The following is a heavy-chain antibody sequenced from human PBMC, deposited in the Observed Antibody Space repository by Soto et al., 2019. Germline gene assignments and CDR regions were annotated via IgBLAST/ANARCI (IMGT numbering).Heavy chain of an antibody. Sequence: QVQLVQSGAEVKKRGSSVKVSCKASGGTFSSYAISWVRQAPGQGLEWMGGIIPIFGTANYAQKFQGRVTITADESTSTAYMELSSLRSEDTAVYYCARGSRVYYDILSGYSRFDYWGQGTLVTVSS. J-gene: IGHJ4*02. CDR2: IIPIFGTA. CDR3: ARGSRVYYDILSGYSRFDY. V-gene: IGHV1-69*01. D-gene: IGHD3-9*01. CDR1: GGTFSSYA.